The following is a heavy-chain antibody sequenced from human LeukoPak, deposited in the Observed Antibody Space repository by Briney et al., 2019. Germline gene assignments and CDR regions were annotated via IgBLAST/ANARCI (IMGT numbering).Heavy chain of an antibody. CDR3: TKGDDYGANTRLPKYNWFDP. CDR1: GFTFSSYA. CDR2: IRYDGNNK. J-gene: IGHJ5*02. V-gene: IGHV3-30*02. D-gene: IGHD4-23*01. Sequence: GGSLRLSCAASGFTFSSYAMHWVRQAPGKGLEWVSFIRYDGNNKNYADSVKGRFTISRDNSKDTLYLQMNSLRAEDTAVYYCTKGDDYGANTRLPKYNWFDPWGQGALVTVSS.